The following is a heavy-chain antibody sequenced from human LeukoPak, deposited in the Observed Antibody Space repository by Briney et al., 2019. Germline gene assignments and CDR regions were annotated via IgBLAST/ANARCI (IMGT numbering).Heavy chain of an antibody. CDR1: GFSFRDFA. V-gene: IGHV3-23*01. CDR3: ARDLKGQYQDAFGI. J-gene: IGHJ3*02. D-gene: IGHD2-2*01. CDR2: ISGSGGST. Sequence: GGSLRLSCAASGFSFRDFAVHWVRQVPGKGLEWVSAISGSGGSTYYADSVKGRFTISRDNSKNSLYLQMNSLRAEDTAVYYCARDLKGQYQDAFGIWGQGTMVTVSS.